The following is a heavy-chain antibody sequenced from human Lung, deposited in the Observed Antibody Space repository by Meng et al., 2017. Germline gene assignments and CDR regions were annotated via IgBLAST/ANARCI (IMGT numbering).Heavy chain of an antibody. CDR2: INHSGST. CDR3: ARGPTTMAHDFDY. V-gene: IGHV4-34*01. Sequence: QLQLQQWGAGLLKPSETLSLTCVVAGGSVSEYYWSGIRQPPGEGLEWIGEINHSGSTNYNPSLESRATISVDTSQNNLSLTLSSVTAADSAVYYCARGPTTMAHDFDYWGQGTLVTVSS. CDR1: GGSVSEYY. J-gene: IGHJ4*02. D-gene: IGHD4-11*01.